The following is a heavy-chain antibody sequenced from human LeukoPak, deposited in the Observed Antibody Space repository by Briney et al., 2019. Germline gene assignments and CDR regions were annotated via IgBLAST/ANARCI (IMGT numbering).Heavy chain of an antibody. D-gene: IGHD6-19*01. Sequence: GGSLRLSCAASGFTFSSYAMSWVRQAPGKGLEWVSGISGSGGSTHYADSVKGQFTISRDNSKNTLWLQMNSLRAEDTALYYCAKKGDSGWVFDYWGHGTLVTVSS. CDR1: GFTFSSYA. CDR2: ISGSGGST. J-gene: IGHJ4*01. V-gene: IGHV3-23*01. CDR3: AKKGDSGWVFDY.